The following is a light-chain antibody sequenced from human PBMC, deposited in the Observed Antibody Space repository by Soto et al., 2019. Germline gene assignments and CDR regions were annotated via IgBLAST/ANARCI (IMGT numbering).Light chain of an antibody. CDR1: SSDVGGYEY. Sequence: QSVLTQPPSASGSPGQSVTISCTGTSSDVGGYEYVSWYQQHPGNAPKLMIYEVNKRPSGVPDRFSGSKSGSTASLTISGLQTEDEADYYCCSHAGGSSWVFGGGTKVTVL. J-gene: IGLJ3*02. V-gene: IGLV2-8*01. CDR3: CSHAGGSSWV. CDR2: EVN.